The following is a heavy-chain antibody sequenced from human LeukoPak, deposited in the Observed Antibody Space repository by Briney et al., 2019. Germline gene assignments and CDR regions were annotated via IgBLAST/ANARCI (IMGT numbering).Heavy chain of an antibody. Sequence: SETLSLTCTASGGSISSYYWSWIRQPAGKGLEWIGRIYTSGSTNYNPSLKSRVTMSVDTSKNQFSLKLSSVTAADTAVYYCASSRLRFLEWLTYYFDYWGQGTLVTVSS. V-gene: IGHV4-4*07. CDR2: IYTSGST. J-gene: IGHJ4*02. CDR3: ASSRLRFLEWLTYYFDY. D-gene: IGHD3-3*01. CDR1: GGSISSYY.